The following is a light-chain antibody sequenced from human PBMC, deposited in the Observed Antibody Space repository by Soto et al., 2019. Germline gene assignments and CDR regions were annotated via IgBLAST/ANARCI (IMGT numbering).Light chain of an antibody. V-gene: IGKV3-20*01. CDR1: QSVSSSY. J-gene: IGKJ1*01. CDR2: GAS. Sequence: EIVLTQSPGTLSLSPGERFTLSCRASQSVSSSYLAWYQQKPGQAPXLXXYGASTRATDVPDRFSGSGSGADFTLPISRLEPEDFAVYYCQQYGSSPPRTFGQGTKVDIK. CDR3: QQYGSSPPRT.